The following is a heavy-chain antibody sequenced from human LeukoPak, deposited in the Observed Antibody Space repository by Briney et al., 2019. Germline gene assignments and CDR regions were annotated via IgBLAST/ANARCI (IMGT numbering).Heavy chain of an antibody. J-gene: IGHJ4*02. D-gene: IGHD1-1*01. CDR3: ARTTRLEDTTEREFGY. V-gene: IGHV4-39*07. CDR2: IYYSGST. Sequence: PSETLSLTCTVSGGSISSSSYYWGWIRQPPGKGLELIGSIYYSGSTYYNPSLKSRVTISVDTSKNQFSLKLSSVTAADTAVYYCARTTRLEDTTEREFGYWGQGTLVTVSS. CDR1: GGSISSSSYY.